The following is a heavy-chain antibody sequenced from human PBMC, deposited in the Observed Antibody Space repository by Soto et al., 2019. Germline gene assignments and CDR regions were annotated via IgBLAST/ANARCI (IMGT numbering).Heavy chain of an antibody. J-gene: IGHJ4*02. Sequence: TLSLTCAVSGGSISSYYWSWIRQPPGKALEWLARIDWDHDKYYSTSLKTRLTISKDTSKNQVVLTMSNMDPVDTATYYCARKRFNGRYFDYWGQGTLVTVSS. CDR1: GGSISSYYW. D-gene: IGHD1-26*01. V-gene: IGHV2-70*11. CDR2: IDWDHDK. CDR3: ARKRFNGRYFDY.